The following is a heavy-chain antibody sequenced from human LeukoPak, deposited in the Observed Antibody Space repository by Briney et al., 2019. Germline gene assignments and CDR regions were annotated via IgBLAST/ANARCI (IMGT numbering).Heavy chain of an antibody. CDR1: GGSFSGYY. D-gene: IGHD4-17*01. J-gene: IGHJ5*02. V-gene: IGHV4-34*01. CDR3: ASGTVTTRGGNWFDP. CDR2: INHSGST. Sequence: KPSETLSLTCAVYGGSFSGYYWSWIRQPPGKGLEWIGEINHSGSTNYNPSLKSRVTISVDTSKNQFSLKLSSVTAADTAVYYCASGTVTTRGGNWFDPWGQGTLVTVSS.